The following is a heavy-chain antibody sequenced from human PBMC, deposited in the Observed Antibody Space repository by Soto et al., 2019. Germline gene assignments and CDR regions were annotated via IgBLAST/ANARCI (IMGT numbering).Heavy chain of an antibody. D-gene: IGHD3-10*01. CDR3: ARDPGGGREV. J-gene: IGHJ6*04. CDR1: GFTFSSYA. Sequence: WGSLRLSCAASGFTFSSYAMHWVRQAPGKGLEWVAVISYDGSNKYYADSVKGRFTISRDNSKNTLYLQMNSLRAEDTAVYYCARDPGGGREVWGKGTTVIVSA. V-gene: IGHV3-30-3*01. CDR2: ISYDGSNK.